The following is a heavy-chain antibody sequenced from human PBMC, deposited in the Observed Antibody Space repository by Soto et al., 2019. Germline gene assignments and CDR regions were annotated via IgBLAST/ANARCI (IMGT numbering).Heavy chain of an antibody. D-gene: IGHD3-10*01. CDR2: IYYRGTT. CDR1: GGSINNYY. CDR3: TRATYYRYYFDV. J-gene: IGHJ4*01. Sequence: SETLSLTCTVSGGSINNYYLSWIRQSPEKGLEWIGYIYYRGTTNYNPSLKSRVTISIDRSENQFSLKVSSVTAADTAVYFCTRATYYRYYFDVWAHGTLVTVSS. V-gene: IGHV4-59*01.